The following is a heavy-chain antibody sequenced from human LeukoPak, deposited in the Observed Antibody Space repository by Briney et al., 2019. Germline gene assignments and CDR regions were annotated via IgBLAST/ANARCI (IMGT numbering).Heavy chain of an antibody. J-gene: IGHJ4*02. CDR2: ISSSSSYI. CDR3: ARGGYSSSWYYDY. D-gene: IGHD6-13*01. CDR1: GFTFSSYS. Sequence: GGSLRLSCAASGFTFSSYSMSWVRQAPGEGLEWVSSISSSSSYIYYADSVKGRFTISRDNAKNSLYLQMNSLRAEDTAVYYCARGGYSSSWYYDYWGQGTLVTVSS. V-gene: IGHV3-21*01.